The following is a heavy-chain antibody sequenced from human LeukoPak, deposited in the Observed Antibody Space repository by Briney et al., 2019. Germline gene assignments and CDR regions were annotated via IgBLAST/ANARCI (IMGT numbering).Heavy chain of an antibody. Sequence: SETLSLTCNVSGDSISSSSYYWSWIRVPPGKGLEWIDSIYYAGSTYYNPSLKSRVTLSVDTSTNHFSLNIKSVTAADTAMYYCARGRRIVVLPGRGYFDLWGRGTLVTVSS. CDR2: IYYAGST. J-gene: IGHJ2*01. D-gene: IGHD4/OR15-4a*01. V-gene: IGHV4-39*02. CDR1: GDSISSSSYY. CDR3: ARGRRIVVLPGRGYFDL.